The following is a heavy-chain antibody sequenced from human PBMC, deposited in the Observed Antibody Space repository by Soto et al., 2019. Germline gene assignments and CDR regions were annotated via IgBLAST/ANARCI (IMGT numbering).Heavy chain of an antibody. V-gene: IGHV1-46*01. J-gene: IGHJ5*02. CDR3: ARDRRGDFWSGTINWFDP. D-gene: IGHD3-3*01. CDR2: INPSGGST. Sequence: ASVKVSCKASGYTFTSYYMHWVRQAPGQGLEWMGIINPSGGSTSYAQKFQGRVTMTRDTSTSTVYMELSSLRSEDTAVYYCARDRRGDFWSGTINWFDPWGQGKLVNVS. CDR1: GYTFTSYY.